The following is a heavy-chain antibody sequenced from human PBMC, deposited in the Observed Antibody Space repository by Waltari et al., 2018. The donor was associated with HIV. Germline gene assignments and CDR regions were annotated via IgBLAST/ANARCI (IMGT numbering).Heavy chain of an antibody. J-gene: IGHJ4*02. V-gene: IGHV3-53*01. CDR1: GFTVSSNY. Sequence: EVQLVESGGGLIQPGGSLRLSCAASGFTVSSNYMNWVRQAPGKGLEWVSVIYSGGSTYYADSVKGRFTISRDNSKNTLYLQMNSLRAEDTAVYYCARVTPSYYFDYWGQGTLVTVSS. CDR3: ARVTPSYYFDY. CDR2: IYSGGST.